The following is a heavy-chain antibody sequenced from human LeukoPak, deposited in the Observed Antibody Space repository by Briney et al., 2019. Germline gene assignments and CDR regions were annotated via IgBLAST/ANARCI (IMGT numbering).Heavy chain of an antibody. J-gene: IGHJ5*02. Sequence: SETLSLTCAVSGYSISSGYYWGWIRQPPGKGLEWIGSIYHSGSTYYNPSLKSRVTISVDTSKNQFSLKLSSATAADTAVYYCARDLGAVAGTRWFDPWGQGTLVTVSS. V-gene: IGHV4-38-2*02. CDR3: ARDLGAVAGTRWFDP. D-gene: IGHD6-19*01. CDR1: GYSISSGYY. CDR2: IYHSGST.